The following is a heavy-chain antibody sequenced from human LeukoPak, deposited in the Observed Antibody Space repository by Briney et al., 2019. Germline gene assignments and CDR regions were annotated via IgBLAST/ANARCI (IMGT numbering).Heavy chain of an antibody. D-gene: IGHD3-22*01. CDR2: IYYSGST. CDR1: GGSISSYY. CDR3: ARDYYDSSGYFDAFDI. Sequence: SETLSLTCTVSGGSISSYYWRWIRQPPGKGLEWIGYIYYSGSTNYNPSLKSRVTISVDTSKNQFSLKLSSVTAADTAVYYCARDYYDSSGYFDAFDIWGQGTMVTVSS. V-gene: IGHV4-59*01. J-gene: IGHJ3*02.